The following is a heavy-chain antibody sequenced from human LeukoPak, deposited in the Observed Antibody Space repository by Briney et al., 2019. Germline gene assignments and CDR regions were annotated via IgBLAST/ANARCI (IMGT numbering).Heavy chain of an antibody. V-gene: IGHV4-61*02. CDR3: ARGLGSMLRGGSNWFDP. Sequence: SETLSLTCTVSGASITSGTYYWGWIRQPAGKGLEYIGRIYTSGTTSYNPSVKSRVTISIDTSKNQFSLTLRSVTAADTALYYCARGLGSMLRGGSNWFDPWGQGTLVIVSS. D-gene: IGHD3-10*01. J-gene: IGHJ5*02. CDR1: GASITSGTYY. CDR2: IYTSGTT.